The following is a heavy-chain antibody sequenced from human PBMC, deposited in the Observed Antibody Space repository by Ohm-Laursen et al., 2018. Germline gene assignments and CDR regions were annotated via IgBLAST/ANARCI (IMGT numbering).Heavy chain of an antibody. CDR2: INHSGST. CDR3: AVGTVVTRRGGY. J-gene: IGHJ4*02. CDR1: GGSFSGYY. Sequence: SDTLSLTWTVYGGSFSGYYWSWIRQPPGKGLEWIGEINHSGSTNYNPSLKSRVTISVDTSKNQFSRKLSSVTAADTAVYYCAVGTVVTRRGGYWGQGTLVTVSS. D-gene: IGHD4-23*01. V-gene: IGHV4-34*01.